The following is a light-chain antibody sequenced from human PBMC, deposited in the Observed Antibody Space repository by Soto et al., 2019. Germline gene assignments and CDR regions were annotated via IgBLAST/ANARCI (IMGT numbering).Light chain of an antibody. CDR3: KKRGSWPWT. V-gene: IGKV3-11*01. CDR1: QSVSSS. CDR2: DAS. Sequence: EIVLTHSPATLSLSPWERATLSCRASQSVSSSLAWYQQKPGQAPRLPIYDASNRATGIPARFSGSGSGTDFTLTISSIEPEDFEIYSCKKRGSWPWTFGQGTKVDIK. J-gene: IGKJ1*01.